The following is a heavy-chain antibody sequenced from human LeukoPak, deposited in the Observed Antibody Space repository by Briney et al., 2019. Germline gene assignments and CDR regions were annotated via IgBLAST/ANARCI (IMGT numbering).Heavy chain of an antibody. CDR3: AKGLEVRGTKGVDY. Sequence: PGGSLRLSCAASGFTFSSYAMSWVRQPPGKGLEWVSGISGSGDNTYYADSVKGRFTISRDNSKKTLYLHLNSLRVEDAAVYYCAKGLEVRGTKGVDYWGQGTLLTVSS. V-gene: IGHV3-23*01. J-gene: IGHJ4*02. CDR2: ISGSGDNT. D-gene: IGHD2-8*01. CDR1: GFTFSSYA.